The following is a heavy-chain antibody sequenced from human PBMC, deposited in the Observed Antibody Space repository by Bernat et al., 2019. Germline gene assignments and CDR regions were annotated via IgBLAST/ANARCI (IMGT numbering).Heavy chain of an antibody. Sequence: QVQLVQSGAEVKKPGASVKVSCKASGYTFTSYGISWVRQAPGQGLEWMGWISAYNGNTNYAQKLQGRVTKSTNTSTSTAYMELRSLRSDDTAVDYWARDRTMDTAMEREMDVWGKGTTVTVSS. V-gene: IGHV1-18*01. J-gene: IGHJ6*04. CDR2: ISAYNGNT. CDR1: GYTFTSYG. D-gene: IGHD5-18*01. CDR3: ARDRTMDTAMEREMDV.